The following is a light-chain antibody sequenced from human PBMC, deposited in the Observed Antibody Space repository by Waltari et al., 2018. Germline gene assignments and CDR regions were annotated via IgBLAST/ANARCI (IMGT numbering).Light chain of an antibody. V-gene: IGKV3-20*01. Sequence: EIVLTQSPGTLSLSAGERATLSCRASQSVGRFLAWYQQKPGQAPRLLIYDASSRATGSPDRFSGSGSGTDFSLTISRLEPEDFAVYYCQHYVRLPATFGQGTKVEIK. CDR1: QSVGRF. CDR2: DAS. J-gene: IGKJ1*01. CDR3: QHYVRLPAT.